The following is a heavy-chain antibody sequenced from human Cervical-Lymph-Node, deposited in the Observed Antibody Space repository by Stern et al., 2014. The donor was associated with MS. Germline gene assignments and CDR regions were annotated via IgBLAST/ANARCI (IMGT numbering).Heavy chain of an antibody. CDR1: GYVFTAYY. CDR2: INPNTGDT. Sequence: QVQLVQSGAEVKKPGASVRLSCKASGYVFTAYYIHWVRQAPGQGLEWMGRINPNTGDTDYEQKFQGRVTMSRDTSITTAYMELSSLGSDDSATYYCATAGPAFWFDPWGQGTLVTVSS. J-gene: IGHJ5*02. D-gene: IGHD3-3*02. V-gene: IGHV1-2*06. CDR3: ATAGPAFWFDP.